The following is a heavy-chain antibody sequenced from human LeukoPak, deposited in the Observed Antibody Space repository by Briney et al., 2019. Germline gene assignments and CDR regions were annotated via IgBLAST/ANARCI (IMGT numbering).Heavy chain of an antibody. CDR3: SAGEGYYDSSDYYSAWAFNV. CDR2: ISNCGNTI. V-gene: IGHV3-11*04. J-gene: IGHJ3*01. Sequence: PGGSLRLSCAASGFTFSDYYMSWIRQAPGKGLEGVSYISNCGNTIYYAVSVKGRFTISRDNAKNSLYLQMNSLRAEDTAVYYCSAGEGYYDSSDYYSAWAFNVWGQGTMVTVSS. CDR1: GFTFSDYY. D-gene: IGHD3-22*01.